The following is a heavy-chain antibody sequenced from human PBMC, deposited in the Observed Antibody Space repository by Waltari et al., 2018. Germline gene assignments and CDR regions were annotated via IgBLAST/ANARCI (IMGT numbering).Heavy chain of an antibody. CDR2: IRYDGSNK. CDR3: AKGSGSYEGFDP. J-gene: IGHJ5*02. D-gene: IGHD1-26*01. Sequence: QLVESGGGVVQPGGSLRLACAASGFTFGRFGMPWVRQAPGKGRELLTFIRYDGSNKYYADSVKGRFIISRDNSKNTVYLQMNSLRPEDAAVYYCAKGSGSYEGFDPWGQGTLVTVSS. V-gene: IGHV3-30*02. CDR1: GFTFGRFG.